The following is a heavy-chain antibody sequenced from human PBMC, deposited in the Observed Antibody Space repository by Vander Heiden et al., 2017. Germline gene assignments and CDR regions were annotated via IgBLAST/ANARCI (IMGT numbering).Heavy chain of an antibody. J-gene: IGHJ4*02. CDR1: GYTFTSYA. Sequence: QVQLVQSGAEVKKPGASVKVSCKASGYTFTSYAMHWVRQAPGQRLEWMGWINAGNGNTKYSQKFQGRVTITRDTSASTAYMELSSLRSEDTAVYYCAREAVAGTAFDYWCQGTLVTVSS. D-gene: IGHD6-19*01. V-gene: IGHV1-3*01. CDR3: AREAVAGTAFDY. CDR2: INAGNGNT.